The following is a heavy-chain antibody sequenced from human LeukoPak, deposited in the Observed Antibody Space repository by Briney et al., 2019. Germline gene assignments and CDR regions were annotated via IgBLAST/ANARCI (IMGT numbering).Heavy chain of an antibody. D-gene: IGHD3-22*01. V-gene: IGHV4-31*03. CDR3: ARSGAGSISYYYDSSGYYDY. Sequence: SQTLSLTCPVSGGSISSGGYYWSWIRQHPGKGLKWIGYIYYSGSTYYNPSLKSRVTISVDTSKNQFSLKLSSVTAADTAVYYCARSGAGSISYYYDSSGYYDYWGQGTLVTVSS. J-gene: IGHJ4*02. CDR1: GGSISSGGYY. CDR2: IYYSGST.